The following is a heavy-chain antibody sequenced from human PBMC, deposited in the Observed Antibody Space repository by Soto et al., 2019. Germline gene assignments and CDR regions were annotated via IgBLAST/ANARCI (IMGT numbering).Heavy chain of an antibody. V-gene: IGHV1-69*13. CDR1: GGTFSSYA. Sequence: SVKVSCKASGGTFSSYAISWVRQAPGQGLEWMGGLIPIFGTANYAQNFQGRVTITADESTSTAYMELSSLRSEDTAVYYCALKTGPTRNVFAPWGLFPLGTVSS. CDR2: LIPIFGTA. J-gene: IGHJ5*02. CDR3: ALKTGPTRNVFAP. D-gene: IGHD1-1*01.